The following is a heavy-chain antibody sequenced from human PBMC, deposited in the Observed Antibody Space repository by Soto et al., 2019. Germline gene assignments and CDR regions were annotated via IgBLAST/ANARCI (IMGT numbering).Heavy chain of an antibody. Sequence: ASAKGSCKASGYRVASYYMHWVRQDKRKGLERLVIINPSGGSTIYAQKFQGRVTMTRDTSTSTVYMELSSLRSEDTAVYYCASSVRRDCSSTTCYGPRFGYWGQGTLVSVSS. D-gene: IGHD2-2*01. CDR3: ASSVRRDCSSTTCYGPRFGY. CDR1: GYRVASYY. J-gene: IGHJ4*02. CDR2: INPSGGST. V-gene: IGHV1-46*03.